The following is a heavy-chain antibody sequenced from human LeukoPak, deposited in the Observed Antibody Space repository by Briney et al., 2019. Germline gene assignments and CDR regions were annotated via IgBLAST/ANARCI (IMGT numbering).Heavy chain of an antibody. V-gene: IGHV4-34*01. J-gene: IGHJ4*02. D-gene: IGHD3-22*01. CDR2: IYRSGST. Sequence: PSETLSLTCAVYGGSFSGYYWSWIRQPPGKGLEWIGSIYRSGSTYYNPSLKSRVTILVDTSKNQFSLKLSSVTAADTAVYYCAREGAWTGDSSGYGIDYWGQGTLVTVSS. CDR1: GGSFSGYY. CDR3: AREGAWTGDSSGYGIDY.